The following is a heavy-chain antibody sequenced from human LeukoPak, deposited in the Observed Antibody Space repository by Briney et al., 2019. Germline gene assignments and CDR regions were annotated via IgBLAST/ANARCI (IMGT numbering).Heavy chain of an antibody. V-gene: IGHV1-69*13. CDR1: GGTFSSYA. CDR3: ARGHGYKQLLFDY. J-gene: IGHJ4*02. D-gene: IGHD5-24*01. CDR2: IIPIFGTA. Sequence: GASVKVSCKASGGTFSSYAISWVRQAPGQGLEWMGGIIPIFGTANYAQKFQGRVTITADESTSTAYMELSSLGSEDTAVYYCARGHGYKQLLFDYWGQGTLVTVSS.